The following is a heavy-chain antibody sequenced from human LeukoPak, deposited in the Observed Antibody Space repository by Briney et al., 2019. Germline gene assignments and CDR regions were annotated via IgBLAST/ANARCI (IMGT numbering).Heavy chain of an antibody. CDR1: DDSIRSSAYY. V-gene: IGHV4-39*01. CDR2: IYYSGST. Sequence: PPETLSLTCAVSDDSIRSSAYYWGWIRQPPGKGLEWIGSIYYSGSTYYNPSLKSRVTISIDTSKNQFSLKLSSVTAADTAVYYCASEPYGSGSFLGAFDIWGQGTMVTVSS. D-gene: IGHD3-10*01. J-gene: IGHJ3*02. CDR3: ASEPYGSGSFLGAFDI.